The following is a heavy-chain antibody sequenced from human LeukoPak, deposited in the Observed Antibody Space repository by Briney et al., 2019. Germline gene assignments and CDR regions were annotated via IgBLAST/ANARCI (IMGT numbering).Heavy chain of an antibody. V-gene: IGHV1-46*01. J-gene: IGHJ5*02. CDR3: ARARDDSIGSRWFDP. CDR1: GYTFTSYG. Sequence: ASVKVSCKASGYTFTSYGISWVRQAPGQGLEWMGTIKASGGSTTYAQKFQGRVTMTWDTSTTTVYMELSSLRSEDTAVYYCARARDDSIGSRWFDPWGQGTLVTVSS. CDR2: IKASGGST. D-gene: IGHD3-22*01.